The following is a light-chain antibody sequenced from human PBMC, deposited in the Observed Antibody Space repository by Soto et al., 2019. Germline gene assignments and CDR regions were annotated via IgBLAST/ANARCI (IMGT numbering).Light chain of an antibody. V-gene: IGKV3-15*01. CDR1: QSVSSN. CDR2: GES. CDR3: QKYNNWPRT. Sequence: EIVMTQSPATLSVSPGERATLSCRASQSVSSNLAWYQQKTGQAPRILIYGESTRATGIPDRFSGSGSGTELNLTISRLQSEDFAVYYCQKYNNWPRTCGQGTKVDIK. J-gene: IGKJ1*01.